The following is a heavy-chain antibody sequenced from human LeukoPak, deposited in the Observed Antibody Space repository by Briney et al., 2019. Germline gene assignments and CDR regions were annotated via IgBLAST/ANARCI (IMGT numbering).Heavy chain of an antibody. Sequence: PSETLSLTCADYGGSFSGYYWCWIRQPPGKGLEGIGEIKHSGSTNYNPSPKSRVTISVDTSKSQFSLKLSSVTAADTAVYYCASSYCRGGSCYSHNWFDPWGQGTLVTVSS. CDR2: IKHSGST. CDR1: GGSFSGYY. CDR3: ASSYCRGGSCYSHNWFDP. J-gene: IGHJ5*02. D-gene: IGHD2-15*01. V-gene: IGHV4-34*01.